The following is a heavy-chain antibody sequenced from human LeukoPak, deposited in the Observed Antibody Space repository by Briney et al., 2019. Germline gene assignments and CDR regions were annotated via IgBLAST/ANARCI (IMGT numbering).Heavy chain of an antibody. Sequence: ASVKVSCKASGYTFTSYDINWVRQATGQGLEWMGWMNPNSGNTGYAQKFQGRVTMTRNTSISTAYMELSSLRSEDTAVYYCARGSLGYCSGGSCDQDYWGQGTLVTVSS. CDR1: GYTFTSYD. V-gene: IGHV1-8*01. D-gene: IGHD2-15*01. J-gene: IGHJ4*02. CDR2: MNPNSGNT. CDR3: ARGSLGYCSGGSCDQDY.